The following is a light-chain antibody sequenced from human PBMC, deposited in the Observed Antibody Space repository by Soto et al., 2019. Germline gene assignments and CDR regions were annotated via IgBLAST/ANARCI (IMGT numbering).Light chain of an antibody. CDR3: QQYYTTPYT. CDR2: WAS. CDR1: QSVLYSSNNKNY. V-gene: IGKV4-1*01. J-gene: IGKJ2*01. Sequence: DIVMTQSPDSLAVSLGERATINCKSSQSVLYSSNNKNYLAWYHQEPGQPPKLLIYWASTRESGVPDRFSGSGSGTDFTLTISSLQAEDVAVYYCQQYYTTPYTFGQGTKLEIK.